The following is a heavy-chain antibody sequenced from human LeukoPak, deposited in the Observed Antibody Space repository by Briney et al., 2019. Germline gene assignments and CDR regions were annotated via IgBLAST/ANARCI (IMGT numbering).Heavy chain of an antibody. V-gene: IGHV3-23*01. Sequence: GGSLRLSCGASGFTFSSRAMGWVRQAPGKGLEWISGISDIGASYYADSVKGRFTISRDNSENMLYLHMNSLRAVDTAVYYCAKEMSSSWSHWGQGTLVTVSS. CDR3: AKEMSSSWSH. CDR1: GFTFSSRA. CDR2: ISDIGAS. J-gene: IGHJ4*02. D-gene: IGHD6-19*01.